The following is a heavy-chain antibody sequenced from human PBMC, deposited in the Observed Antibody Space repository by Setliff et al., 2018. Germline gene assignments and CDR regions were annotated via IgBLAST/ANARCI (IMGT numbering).Heavy chain of an antibody. CDR1: GFTFSKYW. CDR3: ARDGVFYAMDF. V-gene: IGHV3-74*01. J-gene: IGHJ6*02. Sequence: PGGSLRLSCGASGFTFSKYWMYWVRQVPGKGLVWVSRINGDGTITNYADSVRGRFTISRDNAKNSLYLQMNSLRAEDSAVYYCARDGVFYAMDFWGQGTTVTVSS. D-gene: IGHD3-10*01. CDR2: INGDGTIT.